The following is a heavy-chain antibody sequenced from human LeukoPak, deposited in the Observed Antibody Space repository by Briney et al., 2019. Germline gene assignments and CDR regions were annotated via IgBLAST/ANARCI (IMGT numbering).Heavy chain of an antibody. CDR3: ARFDSSGWPYFDY. J-gene: IGHJ4*02. D-gene: IGHD6-19*01. V-gene: IGHV1-69*05. Sequence: SVKVSCKASGGTFSSYAISWVRQAPGQGLEWMGGIIPIFGTANYAQKFQGRVTITTDESTSTAYMELSRLRSEDTAVYYCARFDSSGWPYFDYWGQGTLVTVSS. CDR1: GGTFSSYA. CDR2: IIPIFGTA.